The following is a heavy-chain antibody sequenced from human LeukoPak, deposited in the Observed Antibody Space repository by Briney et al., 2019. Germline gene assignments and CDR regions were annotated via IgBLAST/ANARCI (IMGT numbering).Heavy chain of an antibody. CDR3: AKGGLRYGYWFDH. CDR2: ISSTGNSI. D-gene: IGHD3-9*01. CDR1: GFTFSDYY. V-gene: IGHV3-11*01. Sequence: AGESLTLSCAASGFTFSDYYMSWIRQAPGKGLEWVAYISSTGNSIFYADPVKGRFTISNDNAKNSLSLQLNSLRAEDTAVYYCAKGGLRYGYWFDHWGQGTLVTVSS. J-gene: IGHJ5*02.